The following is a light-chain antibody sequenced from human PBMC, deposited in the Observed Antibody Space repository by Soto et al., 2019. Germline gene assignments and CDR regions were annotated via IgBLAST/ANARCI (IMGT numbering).Light chain of an antibody. V-gene: IGKV3-11*01. Sequence: EIVLTQSPATLSLSPGERATLSCRASQSVRNLLAWYQQKPGQAPRLLIYDASNRATGIPARFSVSGSGTDFTLTISSLEPEDFAFYYCQQRSNWLTFGGGTKLEIK. CDR1: QSVRNL. J-gene: IGKJ4*01. CDR2: DAS. CDR3: QQRSNWLT.